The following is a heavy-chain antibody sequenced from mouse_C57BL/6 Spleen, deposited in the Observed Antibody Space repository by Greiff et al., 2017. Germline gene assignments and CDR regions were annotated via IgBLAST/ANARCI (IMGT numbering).Heavy chain of an antibody. CDR2: IYPGDGDT. Sequence: VQLQQSGAELVKPGASVKISCKASGYAFSSYWMNWVKQRPGKGLEWIGQIYPGDGDTNYNGKFKGKATLTADKSSSTAYMQLSSLTSEDSAVYFCARLGYGNSYENYWGQGTTLTVSS. CDR1: GYAFSSYW. V-gene: IGHV1-80*01. D-gene: IGHD1-1*01. CDR3: ARLGYGNSYENY. J-gene: IGHJ2*01.